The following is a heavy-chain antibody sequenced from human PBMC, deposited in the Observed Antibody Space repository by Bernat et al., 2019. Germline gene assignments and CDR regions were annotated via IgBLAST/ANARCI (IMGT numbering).Heavy chain of an antibody. J-gene: IGHJ6*02. CDR1: GFTFTSYS. V-gene: IGHV3-48*01. CDR2: ISSSSSTI. CDR3: ARDLYCSSTSCYTLVYYYYGMDV. Sequence: VLLVESGGGLVQPGGSLRLSCAASGFTFTSYSMNWVRQAPGKGLEWVSYISSSSSTIYYADSVKGRFTISRDNAKNSLYLQMNSLRADDTAVYYCARDLYCSSTSCYTLVYYYYGMDVWGQGTTVTVSS. D-gene: IGHD2-2*02.